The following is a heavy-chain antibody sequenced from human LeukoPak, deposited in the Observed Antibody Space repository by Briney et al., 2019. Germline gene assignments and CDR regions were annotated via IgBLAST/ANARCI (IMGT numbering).Heavy chain of an antibody. CDR1: GFTFNNYA. Sequence: GGSLRLSCAASGFTFNNYAMSWVRQAPGKGLEWVSTISDNGGDTKYADSVKGRFTISRDNSKNTLYLQMNSLRAEDTAIYYCGKDWKLDYWGQGTLVTVSS. V-gene: IGHV3-23*01. D-gene: IGHD1-1*01. CDR3: GKDWKLDY. CDR2: ISDNGGDT. J-gene: IGHJ4*02.